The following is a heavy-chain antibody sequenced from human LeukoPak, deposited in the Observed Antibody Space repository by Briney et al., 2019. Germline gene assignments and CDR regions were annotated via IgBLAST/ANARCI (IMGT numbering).Heavy chain of an antibody. D-gene: IGHD4-17*01. CDR1: GGSISSSSYY. CDR2: IYYSGST. V-gene: IGHV4-39*01. Sequence: SETLSLTCTVSGGSISSSSYYWGWIRQPPGEGLEWIGSIYYSGSTHYNPSLKSRVTISVDTSKNQFSLKLSSVTAADTAVYYCASSPDYGDYSYFDYWGQGTLVTVSS. J-gene: IGHJ4*02. CDR3: ASSPDYGDYSYFDY.